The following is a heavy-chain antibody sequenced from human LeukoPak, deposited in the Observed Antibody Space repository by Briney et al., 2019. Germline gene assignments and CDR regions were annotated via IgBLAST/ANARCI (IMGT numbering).Heavy chain of an antibody. CDR3: AKVPILLLWFGESFDL. CDR1: GLTFSSYA. Sequence: PGGSLRLSCAASGLTFSSYAMSWVRQAPGKGLEWVSAISGSGGSTYYADSVKGRFTISRDNSKNTLYLQMNSLRAEDTAVYYCAKVPILLLWFGESFDLWGRGTLVTVSS. CDR2: ISGSGGST. J-gene: IGHJ2*01. V-gene: IGHV3-23*01. D-gene: IGHD3-10*01.